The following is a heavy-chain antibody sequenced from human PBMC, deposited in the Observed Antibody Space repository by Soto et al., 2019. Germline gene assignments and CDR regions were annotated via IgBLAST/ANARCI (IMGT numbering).Heavy chain of an antibody. CDR1: GFTFSSYG. Sequence: GGSLRLSCAASGFTFSSYGMHWVRQAPGKGLEWVAVISYDGSNKYYADSVKGRFTISRDNSKNTLYLQMNSLRAEDTAVYYCAKDHYYYDSSGYYAIDYWGQGTLVTVSS. CDR2: ISYDGSNK. J-gene: IGHJ4*02. CDR3: AKDHYYYDSSGYYAIDY. D-gene: IGHD3-22*01. V-gene: IGHV3-30*18.